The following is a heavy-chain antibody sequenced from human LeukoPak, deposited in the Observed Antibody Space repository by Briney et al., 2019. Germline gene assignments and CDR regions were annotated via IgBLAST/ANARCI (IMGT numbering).Heavy chain of an antibody. CDR2: SSSSGETI. CDR3: ARDRSTIVRSFDY. CDR1: GFILSSYE. D-gene: IGHD1-26*01. V-gene: IGHV3-48*03. Sequence: PGGSLRLSCAASGFILSSYEMTWVRQAPGKGLEWISYSSSSGETIFYADPVKGRFTISRDNAKNSLYLQMNSLRAEDTAVYCARDRSTIVRSFDYWGQGTLVTVSS. J-gene: IGHJ4*02.